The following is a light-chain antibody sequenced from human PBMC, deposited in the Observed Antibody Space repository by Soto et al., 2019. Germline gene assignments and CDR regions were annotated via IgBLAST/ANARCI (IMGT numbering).Light chain of an antibody. Sequence: LTQPASVSGSPGQSITISCTGTSSDVGSYNLVSWYQQHPGKAPKLMIYEGSKRPSGVSNRFSGSKSGNTASLTISGLQAEDEADYYCCSYAGSSAPYVYAPAPKVTV. CDR1: SSDVGSYNL. CDR2: EGS. V-gene: IGLV2-23*01. CDR3: CSYAGSSAPYV. J-gene: IGLJ1*01.